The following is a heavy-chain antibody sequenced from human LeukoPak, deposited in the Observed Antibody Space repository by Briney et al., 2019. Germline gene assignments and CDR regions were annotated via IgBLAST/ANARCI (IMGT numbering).Heavy chain of an antibody. D-gene: IGHD6-13*01. Sequence: SVNVSCKASGGTFSTYAISGVRQARGQGLEWVGRIVTILGTANYAQNFQGRVTITADRSTTTAYMELSSLRSEDTAVYYCARVPQGSSWPYYFDYWGQGTLVTVSS. CDR3: ARVPQGSSWPYYFDY. CDR2: IVTILGTA. CDR1: GGTFSTYA. V-gene: IGHV1-69*04. J-gene: IGHJ4*02.